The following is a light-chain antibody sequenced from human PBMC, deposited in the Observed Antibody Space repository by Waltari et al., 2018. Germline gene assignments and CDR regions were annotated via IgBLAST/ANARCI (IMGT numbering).Light chain of an antibody. CDR1: NSDVGGYNF. CDR2: DVS. Sequence: QSALTQPASVSGSPGQWITIFCAGSNSDVGGYNFVSWYQQHPGKAPKLMIYDVSERPSGFSNRLSGSKSGNTASLTISGLQAEDEADYYCNSYTSRNTWVFGTGTKVTVL. J-gene: IGLJ1*01. V-gene: IGLV2-14*03. CDR3: NSYTSRNTWV.